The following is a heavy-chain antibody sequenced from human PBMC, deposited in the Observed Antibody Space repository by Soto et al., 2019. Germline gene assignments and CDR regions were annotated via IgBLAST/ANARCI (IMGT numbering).Heavy chain of an antibody. V-gene: IGHV3-43*01. CDR2: ISWDGGST. CDR3: AKYKISD. Sequence: EVQLVESGGVVVQPGGSLRLSCAASGFTFDDYTMYWVRQAPGKGLEWVSLISWDGGSTYYADSVKGRFTISRDNSKNSLYLQMNSLRTEETALYYWAKYKISDWGQGTPVTVCS. CDR1: GFTFDDYT. J-gene: IGHJ4*02. D-gene: IGHD3-10*01.